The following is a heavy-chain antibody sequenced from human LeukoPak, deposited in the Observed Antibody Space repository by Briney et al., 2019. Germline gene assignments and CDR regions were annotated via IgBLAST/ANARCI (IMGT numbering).Heavy chain of an antibody. Sequence: ASVKVSCKASGYTFTSYGISWVRQAPGQGLEWMGWISAYNGNTNYAQKLQGRVTMTTDTSTSTAYMELRSLRSDDTAVYYCARDGQQWLSVPGAFDIWGQGTMVTVPS. CDR2: ISAYNGNT. J-gene: IGHJ3*02. V-gene: IGHV1-18*01. CDR1: GYTFTSYG. CDR3: ARDGQQWLSVPGAFDI. D-gene: IGHD6-19*01.